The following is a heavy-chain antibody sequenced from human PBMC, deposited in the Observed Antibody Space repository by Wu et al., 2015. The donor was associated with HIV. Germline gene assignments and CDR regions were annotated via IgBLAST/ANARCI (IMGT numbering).Heavy chain of an antibody. CDR3: ARELEPTGPFDQ. CDR1: GGTFSSYV. J-gene: IGHJ4*02. Sequence: QVQLVQSGAEVKKPGSSVKVSCTGSGGTFSSYVTAWVRQAPGQGLEWMGGIIPLFRTANYSPKFQGRLTITTDESMTTAYMELSSLRSEDTAVYYCARELEPTGPFDQWGQGTLVTVSS. D-gene: IGHD1-1*01. V-gene: IGHV1-69*05. CDR2: IIPLFRTA.